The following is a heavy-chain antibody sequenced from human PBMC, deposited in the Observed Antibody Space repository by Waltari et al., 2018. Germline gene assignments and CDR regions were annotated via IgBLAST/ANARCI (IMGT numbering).Heavy chain of an antibody. V-gene: IGHV3-48*02. CDR1: GFCLSSDR. CDR3: ARVVARD. Sequence: VQLLGSGGGLVQPGGSLRLSGAASGFCLSSDRRNWVRQAPGRGLEWVSYISSSGSTIYYADSVKGRFTISRDSAKNSLYLQMNSLRDEDTAVYYCARVVARDWGQGTLVTVSS. J-gene: IGHJ4*02. CDR2: ISSSGSTI.